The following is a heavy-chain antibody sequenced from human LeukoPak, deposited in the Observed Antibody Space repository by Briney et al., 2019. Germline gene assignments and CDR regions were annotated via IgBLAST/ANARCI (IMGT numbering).Heavy chain of an antibody. V-gene: IGHV4-39*07. CDR3: ARSSHSSGYYFSHYLDY. D-gene: IGHD3-22*01. J-gene: IGHJ4*02. Sequence: SETLSLTCTVSGGSISSSSYYWGWIRQPPGKGLEWIGSIYYSGSTYYNPSLKSRVTISVDTSKNQFSLKLSSVTAADTAVYYCARSSHSSGYYFSHYLDYWGQGTLVTVSS. CDR2: IYYSGST. CDR1: GGSISSSSYY.